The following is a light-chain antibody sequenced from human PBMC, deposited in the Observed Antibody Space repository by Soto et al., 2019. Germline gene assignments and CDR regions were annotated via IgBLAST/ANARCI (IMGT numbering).Light chain of an antibody. CDR2: DAF. CDR1: QSVSSH. Sequence: EIVLTQSPATLSLSPGERATLSCRTSQSVSSHLAWYQQKTGQDPRLLIHDAFSRATGTPARFSGSGFGTDITLTISSLEPDDLAVYYCQLRGNWPPPITNGHESRREIK. J-gene: IGKJ5*01. CDR3: QLRGNWPPPIT. V-gene: IGKV3-11*01.